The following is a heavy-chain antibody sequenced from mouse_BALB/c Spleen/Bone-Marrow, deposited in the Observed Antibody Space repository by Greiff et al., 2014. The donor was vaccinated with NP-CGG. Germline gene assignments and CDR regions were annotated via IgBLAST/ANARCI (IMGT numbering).Heavy chain of an antibody. CDR3: AREDYGSSPDY. CDR1: GYAFTSYN. V-gene: IGHV1S135*01. D-gene: IGHD1-1*01. J-gene: IGHJ2*01. CDR2: IDPYNGGT. Sequence: VPLQQSGPELGKPGASGKVSCKASGYAFTSYNMYWVKQSHGKSLEWIGYIDPYNGGTSYNQKFKGKATLTVDKSSSTAYMHLNSLTSEDSAAYYCAREDYGSSPDYWGQGTTLTVSS.